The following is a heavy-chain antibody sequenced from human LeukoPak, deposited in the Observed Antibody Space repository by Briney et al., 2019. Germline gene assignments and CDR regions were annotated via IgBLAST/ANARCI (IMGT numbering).Heavy chain of an antibody. Sequence: SETLSLTCTVSGGSISSHYWSWIRQPPGKGLEWIGYIYYSGSTNYYPSLKSRVTISVDTSKNQFSLKLSSVTAADTAVYYCARGSRGGYSGYDRLFDYWGQGTLVTVSS. D-gene: IGHD5-12*01. CDR3: ARGSRGGYSGYDRLFDY. CDR2: IYYSGST. V-gene: IGHV4-59*11. J-gene: IGHJ4*02. CDR1: GGSISSHY.